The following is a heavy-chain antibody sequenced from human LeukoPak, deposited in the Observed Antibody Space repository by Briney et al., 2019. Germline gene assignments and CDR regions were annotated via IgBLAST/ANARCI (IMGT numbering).Heavy chain of an antibody. CDR3: ARERPAYYYYYGMDV. CDR1: GYTFTSYG. V-gene: IGHV1-18*01. J-gene: IGHJ6*02. CDR2: ISAYNGNT. Sequence: GASVKVSCKASGYTFTSYGISWVRQAPGQGLEWMGWISAYNGNTNYAQKLQGRGTMTTDTSTSTAYMELRSLRSDDTAVYYCARERPAYYYYYGMDVWGQGTTVTVSS.